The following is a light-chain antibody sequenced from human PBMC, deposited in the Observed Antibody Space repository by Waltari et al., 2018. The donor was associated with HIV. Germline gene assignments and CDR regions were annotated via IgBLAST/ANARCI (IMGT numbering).Light chain of an antibody. CDR3: QAWDSSTARGV. CDR1: KLGDKY. J-gene: IGLJ1*01. Sequence: SYELTQPPSVSVSPGQTASITCSGAKLGDKYACWYQQKPGQSPVLVIYQDNKRPSGIPERFSGSNSGNTATLTISGTQAMDEADYYCQAWDSSTARGVFGTGTKVTVL. CDR2: QDN. V-gene: IGLV3-1*01.